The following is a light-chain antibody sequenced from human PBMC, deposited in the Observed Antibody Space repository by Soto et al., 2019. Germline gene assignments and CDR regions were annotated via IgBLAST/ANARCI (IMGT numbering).Light chain of an antibody. CDR3: QQANSFPCT. J-gene: IGKJ2*02. CDR1: QGIGSW. CDR2: AAS. V-gene: IGKV1D-12*01. Sequence: DIPMTQSPSSVSASVGDRVTITCRASQGIGSWLAWYQQKPGEAPKLLIYAASILQSGVPSRFSGSGSGTDFTLTINSLQPEDFATYYCQQANSFPCTFGQGTKLEIK.